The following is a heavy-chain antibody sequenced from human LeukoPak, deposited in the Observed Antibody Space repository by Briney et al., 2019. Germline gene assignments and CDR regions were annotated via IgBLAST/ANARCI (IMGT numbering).Heavy chain of an antibody. V-gene: IGHV3-30-3*01. D-gene: IGHD3-3*01. CDR2: ISYDGSNK. CDR1: GFTFSSYA. J-gene: IGHJ4*02. Sequence: PGGSLRLSCAASGFTFSSYAMHWVRQAPGKGLEWVAVISYDGSNKYYADSVKGRFTISRDNSKNTLYLQMNSLRAEDTAVYYCARDPAIFGVVIIRHFDYWGQGTLVTVSS. CDR3: ARDPAIFGVVIIRHFDY.